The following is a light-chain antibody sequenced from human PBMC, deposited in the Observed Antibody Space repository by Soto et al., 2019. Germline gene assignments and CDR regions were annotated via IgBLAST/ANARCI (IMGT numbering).Light chain of an antibody. CDR3: SSYTSSSAVV. V-gene: IGLV2-14*03. CDR2: DVS. Sequence: QSALTQPASVSGSPGQSITISCTGTSSDVGAYNYVSWYQQHPGKAPKLMIYDVSNRPSGVSNRFSGAKSGNTASLTISGLHAEDEADYYCSSYTSSSAVVFGGGTKVTVL. J-gene: IGLJ2*01. CDR1: SSDVGAYNY.